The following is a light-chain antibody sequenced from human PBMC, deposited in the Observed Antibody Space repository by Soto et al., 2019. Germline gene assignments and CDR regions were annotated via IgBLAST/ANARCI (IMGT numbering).Light chain of an antibody. CDR2: AAS. Sequence: DVQLTQSPSSLSVFVGDSVTVTCRASQNIITYLHWYHQKPREAPTLLINAASTLQSGVPSRFSGSGSGTDFTLTINSLQPEDVGTYYCQQSYSNPTFGQGTTVEIK. J-gene: IGKJ1*01. CDR3: QQSYSNPT. CDR1: QNIITY. V-gene: IGKV1-39*01.